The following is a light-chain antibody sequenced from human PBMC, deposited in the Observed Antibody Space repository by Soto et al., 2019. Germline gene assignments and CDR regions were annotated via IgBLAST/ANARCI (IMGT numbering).Light chain of an antibody. Sequence: EIVLTQSPGTLSLSPGERASLSCRASQSVSSSYLAWYQQKPGQAPRLLIYGASSRAIGIPDRFSGSGSATDFTLTISRLEPEDFALYYCQHYGRSPITFGQGTRLEIK. J-gene: IGKJ5*01. CDR3: QHYGRSPIT. V-gene: IGKV3-20*01. CDR1: QSVSSSY. CDR2: GAS.